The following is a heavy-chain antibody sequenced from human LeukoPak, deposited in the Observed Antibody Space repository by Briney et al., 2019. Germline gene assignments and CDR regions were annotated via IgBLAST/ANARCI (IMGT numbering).Heavy chain of an antibody. D-gene: IGHD3-9*01. CDR2: IIPIFGTA. Sequence: SVKVSCKASGGTFSSYAISWVRQAPGQGLEWMGGIIPIFGTANYAQKFQGRVTITADESTSTAYMELSSLRSEDTAVYYCARDPLLGYDILTGFDYWGQGTLVTVSS. V-gene: IGHV1-69*13. CDR3: ARDPLLGYDILTGFDY. CDR1: GGTFSSYA. J-gene: IGHJ4*02.